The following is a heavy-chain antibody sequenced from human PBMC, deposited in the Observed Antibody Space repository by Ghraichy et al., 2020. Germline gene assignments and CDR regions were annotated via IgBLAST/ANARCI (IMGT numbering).Heavy chain of an antibody. CDR3: AQTFKGVTVDY. J-gene: IGHJ4*02. V-gene: IGHV3-23*01. CDR1: GFTFSSYA. Sequence: GGSLRLSCAASGFTFSSYAMSWVRQAPGKGLEWVSAISGSGGSTYYADSVKGRFTISRDNSKNTLYLQMNSLRADDTAVYYCAQTFKGVTVDYWGQGTLVTVSP. CDR2: ISGSGGST. D-gene: IGHD3-16*01.